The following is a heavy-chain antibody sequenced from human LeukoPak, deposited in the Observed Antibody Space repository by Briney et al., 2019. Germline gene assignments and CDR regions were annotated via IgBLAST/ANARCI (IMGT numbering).Heavy chain of an antibody. CDR3: AKDGKTKVGATSYYYYGMDV. Sequence: PGGSLRLSCAASGFTFSSYAMSWVRQAPGKGLEWVSAISGSGGSTYYADSVKGRFTISRDNSKNTLYLQMNSLRAEDAAVYYCAKDGKTKVGATSYYYYGMDVWGQGTTVTVSS. D-gene: IGHD1-26*01. J-gene: IGHJ6*02. CDR1: GFTFSSYA. V-gene: IGHV3-23*01. CDR2: ISGSGGST.